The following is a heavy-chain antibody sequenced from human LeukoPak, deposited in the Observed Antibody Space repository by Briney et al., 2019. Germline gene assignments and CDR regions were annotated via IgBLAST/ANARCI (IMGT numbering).Heavy chain of an antibody. CDR1: GFTFSNYA. Sequence: GGSLRLSCEVSGFTFSNYAMNWVRQAPGKGLEWVSYISSSGSTIYYADSVKGRFTISRDNAKNSLYLQMNSLRAEDTAVYYCARHSIAAAGLLYYYYYMDVWGKGTTVTVSS. D-gene: IGHD6-13*01. CDR3: ARHSIAAAGLLYYYYYMDV. V-gene: IGHV3-48*03. J-gene: IGHJ6*03. CDR2: ISSSGSTI.